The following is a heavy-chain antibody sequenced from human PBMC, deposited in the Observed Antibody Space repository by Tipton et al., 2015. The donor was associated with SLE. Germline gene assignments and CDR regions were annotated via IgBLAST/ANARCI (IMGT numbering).Heavy chain of an antibody. J-gene: IGHJ4*02. V-gene: IGHV4-59*08. CDR1: GGSISSHY. Sequence: GLVKPSETLSLTCTVSGGSISSHYWSWIRQPPGKGLEWIGYIYYSGSTNYNPSLKSRVTISVDTSKNQFSLKLSSVTAADTAVYYCARVPLDYWGQGTLVTVSS. D-gene: IGHD1-1*01. CDR3: ARVPLDY. CDR2: IYYSGST.